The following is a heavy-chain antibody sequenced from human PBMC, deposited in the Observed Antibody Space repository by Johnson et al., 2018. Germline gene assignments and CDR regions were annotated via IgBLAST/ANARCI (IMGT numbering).Heavy chain of an antibody. CDR2: ISYDGAKK. V-gene: IGHV3-30*03. Sequence: VQLVESGGGLIQPGGSLRLSCAASGFTVSSNYMSWVRQAPGKGLEWVAIISYDGAKKYYAESVKGRFTLSRDNSKNTLYLQMNSLRDEDTAGYYCARGYYFYNSGYYQRRYYYLAYWGQGSLVTVSS. CDR1: GFTVSSNY. CDR3: ARGYYFYNSGYYQRRYYYLAY. D-gene: IGHD3-22*01. J-gene: IGHJ4*02.